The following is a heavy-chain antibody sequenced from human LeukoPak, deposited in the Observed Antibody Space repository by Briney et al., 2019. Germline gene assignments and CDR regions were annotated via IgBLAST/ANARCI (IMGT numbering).Heavy chain of an antibody. D-gene: IGHD2-15*01. CDR3: ARAGRYCSGGSCYRSPIDY. V-gene: IGHV4-34*01. J-gene: IGHJ4*02. CDR2: INHRGST. CDR1: GGSFSGYY. Sequence: SETLSLTCAVSGGSFSGYYWSWIRQPPGKGLGWIGEINHRGSTNYNPSLKSRVTISVDTSKNQFSLKLSSVPAADTAVYYCARAGRYCSGGSCYRSPIDYWGQGTLVTVSS.